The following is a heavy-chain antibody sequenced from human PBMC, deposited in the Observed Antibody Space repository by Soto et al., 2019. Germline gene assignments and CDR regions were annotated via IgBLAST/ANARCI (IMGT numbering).Heavy chain of an antibody. CDR3: AKDGGAVPAHFDY. CDR1: GFTFSSYA. Sequence: PGGSLRLSCAVSGFTFSSYAMSWVRQAPGKGLEWVSTFSGSGYTTYYADSVKGRFTISRDNSKNTLYLQMNSLRAEDTAIYYCAKDGGAVPAHFDYWGQGTLVTVSS. D-gene: IGHD2-2*01. V-gene: IGHV3-23*01. J-gene: IGHJ4*02. CDR2: FSGSGYTT.